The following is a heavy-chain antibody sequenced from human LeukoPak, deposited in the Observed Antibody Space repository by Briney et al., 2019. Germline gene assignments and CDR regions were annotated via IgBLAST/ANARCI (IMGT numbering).Heavy chain of an antibody. CDR1: GFIFDDYA. CDR2: INWNSATI. J-gene: IGHJ3*02. CDR3: TKDSGAVAGRLNAFDM. V-gene: IGHV3-9*01. Sequence: GGSLRLSCAASGFIFDDYAMHWVRQAPGKGLEWVSGINWNSATIGYADSVKGRFTISRDTAKNSLYLQMNSLRAEDTALYYCTKDSGAVAGRLNAFDMWGQGTMVTVSS. D-gene: IGHD6-19*01.